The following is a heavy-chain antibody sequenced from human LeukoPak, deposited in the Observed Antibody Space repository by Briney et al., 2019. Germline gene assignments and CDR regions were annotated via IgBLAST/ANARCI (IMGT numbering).Heavy chain of an antibody. Sequence: SETLSLTCTVSGGSVTTYYWSWIRQSAGKGLEWIGHISTSGTTTYNPSLKSRVTMSVDTSKNQFSLKLTSVNAADTAVYYCAREATVVGATIIWGQGTMVTVSS. CDR2: ISTSGTT. CDR3: AREATVVGATII. CDR1: GGSVTTYY. V-gene: IGHV4-4*07. D-gene: IGHD1-26*01. J-gene: IGHJ4*02.